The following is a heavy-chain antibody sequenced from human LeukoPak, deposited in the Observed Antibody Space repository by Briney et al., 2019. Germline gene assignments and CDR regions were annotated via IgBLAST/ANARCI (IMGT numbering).Heavy chain of an antibody. D-gene: IGHD3-22*01. V-gene: IGHV4-59*12. CDR1: GGSISSYY. CDR2: IYYSGST. CDR3: ATRYYYDSSGYYAFDI. Sequence: KPSETLSLTCTVSGGSISSYYWSWIRQPPGKGLEWIGYIYYSGSTNYNPSLKSRVTISVDTSKNQFSLKLSSVTAADTAVYYCATRYYYDSSGYYAFDIWGQGTMVTVSS. J-gene: IGHJ3*02.